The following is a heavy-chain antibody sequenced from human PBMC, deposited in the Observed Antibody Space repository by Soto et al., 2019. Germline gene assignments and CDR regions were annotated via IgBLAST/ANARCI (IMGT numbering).Heavy chain of an antibody. CDR3: AKDLTDDYVGAFDN. D-gene: IGHD3-16*01. Sequence: ETLSLTCTVSGGSISSYYWTWVRQAPGKRLEWVSGISIRGDYIHYADSVKGRFTISRDNSKNTLYLQMNSLRAEDTAVYFFAKDLTDDYVGAFDNWGQGTLVTVSS. CDR1: GGSISSYY. V-gene: IGHV3-21*04. J-gene: IGHJ4*02. CDR2: ISIRGDYI.